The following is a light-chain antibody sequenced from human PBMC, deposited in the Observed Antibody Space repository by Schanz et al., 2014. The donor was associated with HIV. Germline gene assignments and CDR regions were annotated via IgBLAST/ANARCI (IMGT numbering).Light chain of an antibody. CDR1: QSVGSN. CDR2: GAS. Sequence: EIVMTQSPATLSVSPGERATLSCRASQSVGSNLAWYQQKPGQAPRLLIFGASTRATGIPARFSGSGSGTDFTLTISSLQAEDVATYFCQQYYSSPLTFGGGTKVEIK. CDR3: QQYYSSPLT. J-gene: IGKJ4*01. V-gene: IGKV3-15*01.